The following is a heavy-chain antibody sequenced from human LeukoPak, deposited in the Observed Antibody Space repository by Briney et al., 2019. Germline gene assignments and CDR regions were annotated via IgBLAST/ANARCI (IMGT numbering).Heavy chain of an antibody. CDR3: AKLRYFDWLFEGNWFDP. CDR2: ISGSGGST. J-gene: IGHJ5*02. Sequence: GGSLRLSCAASGFTFSSYAMSWVRQAPGKGLEWVSAISGSGGSTYYADSVKGRLTISRDNSKNTLYLQMNSLRAEDTAVYYCAKLRYFDWLFEGNWFDPWGQGTLVTVSS. V-gene: IGHV3-23*01. D-gene: IGHD3-9*01. CDR1: GFTFSSYA.